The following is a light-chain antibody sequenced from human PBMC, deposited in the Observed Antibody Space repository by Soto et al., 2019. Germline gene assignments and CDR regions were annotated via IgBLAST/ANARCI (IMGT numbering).Light chain of an antibody. J-gene: IGKJ4*01. CDR3: QQYYTSSPRT. Sequence: DIQMTQSPSTLSEFVGDTVTITCRASQNINRYLAWYQQKPGKAPKLLIYDSSTLERGVPSRINGSGSATAFTLTISSLQPEDFATYYCQQYYTSSPRTFCGGTKVDSK. CDR1: QNINRY. V-gene: IGKV1-5*01. CDR2: DSS.